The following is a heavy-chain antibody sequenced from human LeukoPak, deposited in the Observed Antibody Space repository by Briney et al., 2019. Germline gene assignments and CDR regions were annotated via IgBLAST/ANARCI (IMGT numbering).Heavy chain of an antibody. Sequence: GGSLRLSCAASGFTFSSYSMIWVRQAPGKGLEWVSYISSSCSTIYYADSVKGRFTISRGNAKNSLYLQMNSLRDEDTAVYYCGRDLSGRYAFDIWGQGTMVTVSS. D-gene: IGHD3-10*01. CDR2: ISSSCSTI. CDR3: GRDLSGRYAFDI. J-gene: IGHJ3*02. V-gene: IGHV3-48*02. CDR1: GFTFSSYS.